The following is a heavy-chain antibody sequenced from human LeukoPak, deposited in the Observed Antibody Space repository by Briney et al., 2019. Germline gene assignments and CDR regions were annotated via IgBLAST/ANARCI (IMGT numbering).Heavy chain of an antibody. CDR1: GFTFDDYG. J-gene: IGHJ4*02. CDR3: ASSMVRGVNDH. V-gene: IGHV3-20*04. D-gene: IGHD3-10*01. Sequence: GGSLRLSCAASGFTFDDYGMSWVRQAPGKGLEWVSGINWNGGSTGYADSVKGRFTISRDNAKNSLYLQMNSLRAEDTALYYCASSMVRGVNDHWGQGTLVTVSS. CDR2: INWNGGST.